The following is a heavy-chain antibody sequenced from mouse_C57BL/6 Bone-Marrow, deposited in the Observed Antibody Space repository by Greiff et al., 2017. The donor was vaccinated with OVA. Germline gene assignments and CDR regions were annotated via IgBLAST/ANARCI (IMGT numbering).Heavy chain of an antibody. J-gene: IGHJ3*01. CDR1: GYAFSSYW. Sequence: QVQLQQSGAELVKPGASVKISCKASGYAFSSYWMNWVKQRPGKGLEWIGQIYPGDGDTNYNGKFKGKATLTADKSSSTAYMQLSSLTSEDSAVYFCARRAYYDYPWFAYWGQGTLVTVSA. CDR2: IYPGDGDT. CDR3: ARRAYYDYPWFAY. V-gene: IGHV1-80*01. D-gene: IGHD2-4*01.